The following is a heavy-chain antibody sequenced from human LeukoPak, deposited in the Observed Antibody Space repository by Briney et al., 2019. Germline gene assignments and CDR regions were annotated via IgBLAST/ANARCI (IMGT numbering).Heavy chain of an antibody. CDR3: ASNLVVAGVDY. V-gene: IGHV3-7*03. J-gene: IGHJ4*02. CDR1: GFTFSSYA. Sequence: VQPGGSLRLSCAASGFTFSSYAMSWVRQAPGKGLEWVASIKRDGSEKYYVDSVKGRFTISRDNTKNSLFLQMNSLRAEDTAVYYCASNLVVAGVDYWGQGTLVTVSA. CDR2: IKRDGSEK. D-gene: IGHD3-22*01.